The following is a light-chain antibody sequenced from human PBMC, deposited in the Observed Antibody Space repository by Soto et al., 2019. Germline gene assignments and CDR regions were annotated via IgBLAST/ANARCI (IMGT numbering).Light chain of an antibody. CDR3: QQYYSTPLT. CDR1: QRVLYSSNNKNY. J-gene: IGKJ4*01. Sequence: IVMTQCPDSLPVSLGERATINCKSSQRVLYSSNNKNYLAWYQQKPGQPPKLLIYWASTRESGVPDRFSGSGSGTDFTLTISSLQAEDVAVYYCQQYYSTPLTFGGGTKVDSK. CDR2: WAS. V-gene: IGKV4-1*01.